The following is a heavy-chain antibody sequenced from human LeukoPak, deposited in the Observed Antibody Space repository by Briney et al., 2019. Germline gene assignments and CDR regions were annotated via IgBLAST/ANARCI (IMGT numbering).Heavy chain of an antibody. J-gene: IGHJ4*02. CDR3: AMGIGAAG. V-gene: IGHV3-23*01. CDR1: GFTFSNYA. D-gene: IGHD6-25*01. CDR2: ISVTGGST. Sequence: PGGSLRLSCAASGFTFSNYAMSWVRQAPGKGLEWVSTISVTGGSTYYADSVKGRFTISRDNSKDTLYLQMNSLRAGDTAVYYCAMGIGAAGWGQGTLVTVSS.